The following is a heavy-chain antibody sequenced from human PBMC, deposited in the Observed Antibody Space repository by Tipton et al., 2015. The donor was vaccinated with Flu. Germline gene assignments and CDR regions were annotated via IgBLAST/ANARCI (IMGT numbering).Heavy chain of an antibody. J-gene: IGHJ4*02. CDR1: GGSISSGGYY. V-gene: IGHV4-31*03. CDR3: ARNAVGGFDY. Sequence: TLSLTCNVSGGSISSGGYYWSWIRQHQGKGLEWIGYIYYSGSTYYNPSLKSRVTISVDTSKNQFSLKLSSVTAADTAVYYCARNAVGGFDYWGQGTLVTVSS. D-gene: IGHD4-23*01. CDR2: IYYSGST.